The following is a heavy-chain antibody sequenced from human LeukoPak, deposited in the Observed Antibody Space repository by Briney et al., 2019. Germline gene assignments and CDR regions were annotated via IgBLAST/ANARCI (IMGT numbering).Heavy chain of an antibody. CDR3: ERGKIPGSSGPKSQH. J-gene: IGHJ1*01. D-gene: IGHD5/OR15-5a*01. Sequence: SETLSLTCAVYGGSFSGYYWSWIRQPPVKGLEWIGEINHSGSTNYNPSLKSRVTISVDTSKNQFSLKLSSVTAADTAVYYCERGKIPGSSGPKSQHWGQGTLVTVSS. V-gene: IGHV4-34*01. CDR2: INHSGST. CDR1: GGSFSGYY.